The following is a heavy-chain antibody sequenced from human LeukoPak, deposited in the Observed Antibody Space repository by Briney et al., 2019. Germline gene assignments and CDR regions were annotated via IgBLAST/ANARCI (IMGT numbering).Heavy chain of an antibody. Sequence: PGGSLRLSCTASGLLFGDYAMTWVRQVPGKGLEWVSAMSDSGDSTYYADSVKGRFTISRDNSKNMLYLQMNSLRAEDTAVYYCAKLSYVADSSGYYLLAFDIWGQGTMVTVSS. V-gene: IGHV3-23*01. D-gene: IGHD3-22*01. CDR3: AKLSYVADSSGYYLLAFDI. J-gene: IGHJ3*02. CDR2: MSDSGDST. CDR1: GLLFGDYA.